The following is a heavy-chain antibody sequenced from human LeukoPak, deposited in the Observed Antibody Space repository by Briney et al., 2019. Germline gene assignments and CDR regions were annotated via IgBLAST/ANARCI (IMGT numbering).Heavy chain of an antibody. CDR1: GFTFSNYA. Sequence: PGRSLRLSCAASGFTFSNYAMHWVRQAPGKGLEWVAVISSDGTNKYYADSVKGRFTISRDNSKNTLYVQLNSLRAEDTAVYSCVSHYDTSGYHYFDFWGQGTLVTVTS. CDR2: ISSDGTNK. D-gene: IGHD3-22*01. J-gene: IGHJ4*02. V-gene: IGHV3-30-3*01. CDR3: VSHYDTSGYHYFDF.